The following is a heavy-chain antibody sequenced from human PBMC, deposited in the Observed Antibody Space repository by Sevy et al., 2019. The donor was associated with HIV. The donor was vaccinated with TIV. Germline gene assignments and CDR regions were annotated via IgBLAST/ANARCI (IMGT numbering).Heavy chain of an antibody. Sequence: GGSLRLSCAASGFTFSSYGMHWVRQAPGKGLEWVAVISYDGSNKYYADSVKGRFTISRDNSKNTLYLQMNSLRAEDTAVYYCAKEGLATALDYWGQGTLVIVSS. CDR3: AKEGLATALDY. D-gene: IGHD5-12*01. V-gene: IGHV3-30*18. CDR1: GFTFSSYG. CDR2: ISYDGSNK. J-gene: IGHJ4*02.